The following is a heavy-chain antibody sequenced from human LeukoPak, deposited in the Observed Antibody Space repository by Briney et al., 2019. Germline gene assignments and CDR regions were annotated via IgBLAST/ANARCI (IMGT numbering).Heavy chain of an antibody. D-gene: IGHD2-2*01. Sequence: PGGSLRLSCAASGFMFSSYGMKWVRQVPGKGLEWLSYISNTGDIIYYADSVRGRFTISRDDGKKSLYLEMNSLRVEDTAVYFCARAGIVVVPAWLEMDVWGKGTTVTVSS. CDR2: ISNTGDII. J-gene: IGHJ6*03. CDR1: GFMFSSYG. CDR3: ARAGIVVVPAWLEMDV. V-gene: IGHV3-48*01.